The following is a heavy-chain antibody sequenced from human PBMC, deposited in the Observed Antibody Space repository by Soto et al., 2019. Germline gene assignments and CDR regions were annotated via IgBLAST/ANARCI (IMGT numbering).Heavy chain of an antibody. CDR3: AIESATTQDGFYI. Sequence: QVQVVQSGAEVKKPGASVKVSCKTSGYTFTSYDISWVRQAPGQGLEWMGWISGYNGNTNYAQKLQGRVTMTTDTSTSTAYLELRSLESDDTAVYYCAIESATTQDGFYIWGQGTMVIVAS. D-gene: IGHD4-17*01. V-gene: IGHV1-18*01. CDR1: GYTFTSYD. J-gene: IGHJ3*02. CDR2: ISGYNGNT.